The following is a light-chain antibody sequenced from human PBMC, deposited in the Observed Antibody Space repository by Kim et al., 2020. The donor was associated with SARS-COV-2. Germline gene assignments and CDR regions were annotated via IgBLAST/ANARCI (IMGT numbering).Light chain of an antibody. Sequence: LSPGERATLSCRASQSVSSYLAWYQQKPGQAPRLLISDASNRATGIPARFSGSGSGRDFTLTISSLEPEDFAVYYCQQRNYWPRTFGQGTRVEIK. CDR1: QSVSSY. CDR2: DAS. V-gene: IGKV3-11*02. CDR3: QQRNYWPRT. J-gene: IGKJ1*01.